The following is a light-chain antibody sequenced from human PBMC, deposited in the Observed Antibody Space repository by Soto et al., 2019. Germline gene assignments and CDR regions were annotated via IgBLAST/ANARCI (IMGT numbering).Light chain of an antibody. CDR1: SGHNTYS. CDR3: QTWATGIQV. Sequence: QSVLTQSPSASASLGASVKLTCTLSSGHNTYSIAWHQQQPEKGPRFLMKLKSDCRHNRGDGIPDRFSGSSSGAERYLTISSLQSEDEADYYCQTWATGIQVFGGGTKLTVL. V-gene: IGLV4-69*01. J-gene: IGLJ2*01. CDR2: LKSDCRH.